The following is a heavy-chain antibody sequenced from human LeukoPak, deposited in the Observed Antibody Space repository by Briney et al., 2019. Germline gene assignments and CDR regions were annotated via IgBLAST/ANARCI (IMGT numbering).Heavy chain of an antibody. D-gene: IGHD2-15*01. J-gene: IGHJ4*02. Sequence: SETLSLTCAVYGGSFSGYYWSWIRQPPGKGLEWIGEINHSGSTNYNPSLKSRVTISVDTSKNQFSLKLSSVTAADTAVYYCASQIYCSGGSCYEPFDYWGQGTLVTVSS. CDR2: INHSGST. CDR1: GGSFSGYY. V-gene: IGHV4-34*01. CDR3: ASQIYCSGGSCYEPFDY.